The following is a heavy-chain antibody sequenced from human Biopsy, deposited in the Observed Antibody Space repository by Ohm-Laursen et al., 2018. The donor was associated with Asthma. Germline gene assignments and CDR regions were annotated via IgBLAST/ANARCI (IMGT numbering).Heavy chain of an antibody. CDR1: GASITSSAYY. V-gene: IGHV4-39*01. J-gene: IGHJ4*02. D-gene: IGHD2-2*01. CDR2: MYYGETT. CDR3: ARHDHRWDTYADF. Sequence: TLSLTCTVSGASITSSAYYWGWIRQPPGKGLEWIGSMYYGETTYYSPSLKSRVTISVDTSKNQFSLILSPVTAADTAVYYCARHDHRWDTYADFWGQGTLVTVSS.